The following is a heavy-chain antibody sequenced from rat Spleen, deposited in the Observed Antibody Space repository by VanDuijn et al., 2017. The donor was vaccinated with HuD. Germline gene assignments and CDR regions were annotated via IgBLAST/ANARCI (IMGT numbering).Heavy chain of an antibody. CDR1: GFSLTRYH. D-gene: IGHD1-4*01. V-gene: IGHV2-43*01. CDR3: ARDAGILRY. Sequence: QVQLKESGPGLVQPSQTLSLTCTDSGFSLTRYHVTWVRQSPGKGLEWMGVIWTGGSTSYNSLLKSRLSVSRDISKSQVFLRMNSLQTEDTATYYCARDAGILRYWGQGVMVTVSS. J-gene: IGHJ2*01. CDR2: IWTGGST.